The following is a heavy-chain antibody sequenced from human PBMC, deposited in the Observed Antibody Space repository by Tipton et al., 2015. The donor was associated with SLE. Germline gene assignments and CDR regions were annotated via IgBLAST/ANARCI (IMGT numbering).Heavy chain of an antibody. D-gene: IGHD6-6*01. V-gene: IGHV3-20*04. Sequence: GSLRLSCAASGFTFDDYGMSWVRQAPGKGLEWVSGINWNGGSTGYADSVKGRFTISRDNSKNTLYLQMNSLRAEDTAVYYCAKTGVEAARHYFDYWGQGTLVTVSS. CDR1: GFTFDDYG. J-gene: IGHJ4*02. CDR2: INWNGGST. CDR3: AKTGVEAARHYFDY.